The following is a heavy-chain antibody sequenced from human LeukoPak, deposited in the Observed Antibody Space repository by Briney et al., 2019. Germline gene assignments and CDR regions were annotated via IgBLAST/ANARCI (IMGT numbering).Heavy chain of an antibody. J-gene: IGHJ4*02. V-gene: IGHV3-30-3*01. D-gene: IGHD3-22*01. Sequence: GGSLRLSCAASGFTFSSYAMHWVRQAPGKGLEWVAVISYDGSNKYYADSVKGRFTISRDNSKNTLYLQMNSLRAEDTAVYYCALTYYYDSSGYFDFDYWGQGTLVTVSS. CDR3: ALTYYYDSSGYFDFDY. CDR1: GFTFSSYA. CDR2: ISYDGSNK.